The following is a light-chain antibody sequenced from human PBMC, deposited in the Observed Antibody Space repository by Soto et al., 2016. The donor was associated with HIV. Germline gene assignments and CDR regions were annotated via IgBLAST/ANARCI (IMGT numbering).Light chain of an antibody. CDR2: DDS. Sequence: SYELTQPPSLSVAPRKTARITCGGNNVGSKSVHWYQQKPGQAPVLVVYDDSDRPSGIPERFSGSNSGNTATLTISRVEAGDEADYYCQVWDATHDLLVVFGGGTKLTVL. CDR3: QVWDATHDLLVV. CDR1: NVGSKS. V-gene: IGLV3-21*03. J-gene: IGLJ2*01.